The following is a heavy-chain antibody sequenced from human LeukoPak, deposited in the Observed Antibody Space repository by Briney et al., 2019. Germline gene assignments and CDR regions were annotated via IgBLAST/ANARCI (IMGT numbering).Heavy chain of an antibody. J-gene: IGHJ4*02. CDR1: GYRFADYW. D-gene: IGHD5-24*01. CDR2: IYPDDSDT. Sequence: GESLKISCKGSGYRFADYWIAWVRQVPGRGLEWMGIIYPDDSDTRYSPSFLGQVTISADKSISTAYLQWSSLKASDTAMYYCARPVEMATSPFDYWGQGTLVTVSS. CDR3: ARPVEMATSPFDY. V-gene: IGHV5-51*01.